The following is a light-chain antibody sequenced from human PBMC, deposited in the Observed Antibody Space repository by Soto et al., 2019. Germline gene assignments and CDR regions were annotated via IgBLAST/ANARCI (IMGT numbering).Light chain of an antibody. Sequence: VQMTQSPSSLSASVGYRVTIACQASQDIKTYLNWYQQRPGKAPKVLIYDASNLEAGVPSRFRGSASGTDFTFTISRLKPEDIATYYCQQYENLPTFGQGTRLEIK. CDR2: DAS. CDR1: QDIKTY. CDR3: QQYENLPT. V-gene: IGKV1-33*01. J-gene: IGKJ5*01.